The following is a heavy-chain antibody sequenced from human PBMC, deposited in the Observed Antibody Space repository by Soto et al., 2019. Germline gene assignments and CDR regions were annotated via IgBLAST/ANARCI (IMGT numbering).Heavy chain of an antibody. CDR1: GLTFDDYA. CDR2: ISWNSGTI. D-gene: IGHD3-16*01. V-gene: IGHV3-9*01. Sequence: PGVSLRLSCAASGLTFDDYAMHWFRQAPGKGLEWVSGISWNSGTIGYADSVKGRFTISRDNAKNSLYLQMNSLRAEDTALYYCAKMKGFGGGRKGMDVWSQVTTVTV. CDR3: AKMKGFGGGRKGMDV. J-gene: IGHJ6*02.